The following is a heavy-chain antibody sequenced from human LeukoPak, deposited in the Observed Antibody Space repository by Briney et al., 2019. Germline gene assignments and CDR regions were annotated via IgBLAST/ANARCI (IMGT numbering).Heavy chain of an antibody. V-gene: IGHV3-48*02. CDR2: ISSTSSTI. J-gene: IGHJ4*02. Sequence: GGSLRLSCAASGFTFSNYIMNWVRQAPGKGLEWVSYISSTSSTIYYADSVKGRFTISRDNANNSLCLQMNSLRDEDTAVYYCARTRLNDYWGQGTLVTVSS. CDR1: GFTFSNYI. CDR3: ARTRLNDY.